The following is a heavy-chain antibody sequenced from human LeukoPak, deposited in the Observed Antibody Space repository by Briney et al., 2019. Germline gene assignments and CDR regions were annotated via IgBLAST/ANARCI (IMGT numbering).Heavy chain of an antibody. Sequence: GGSLRFSFAASGFTFTSYSMNWFRQAPGKGREWVSYISSSSSTIYYADSVKGRFTISRDNARNSLYLQMNSLRAEDTAVYYCARDPYTTVTTRLFDYWGQGTLVTVSS. CDR1: GFTFTSYS. V-gene: IGHV3-48*01. CDR3: ARDPYTTVTTRLFDY. D-gene: IGHD4-17*01. CDR2: ISSSSSTI. J-gene: IGHJ4*02.